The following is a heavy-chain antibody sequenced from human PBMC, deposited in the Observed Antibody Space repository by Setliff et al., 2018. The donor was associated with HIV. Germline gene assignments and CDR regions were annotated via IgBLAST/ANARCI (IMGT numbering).Heavy chain of an antibody. CDR2: LFYNGNT. J-gene: IGHJ4*02. CDR1: GGSISNNSYY. D-gene: IGHD5-12*01. Sequence: PSETLSLTCTVSGGSISNNSYYWGWVRQPPGKGLELIGNLFYNGNTYYNPSLKSRVTISVDTSKNQFSLKLSSVTAADTAVYYCARACRSGCDYFHYFDYWGQGTLVTVSS. CDR3: ARACRSGCDYFHYFDY. V-gene: IGHV4-39*07.